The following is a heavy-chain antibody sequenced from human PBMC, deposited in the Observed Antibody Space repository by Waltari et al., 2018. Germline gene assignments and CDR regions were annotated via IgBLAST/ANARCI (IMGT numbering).Heavy chain of an antibody. D-gene: IGHD2-21*02. CDR2: ISSSSSYI. CDR1: GFTFSSYS. J-gene: IGHJ3*02. Sequence: EVQLVESGGGLVKPGGSLRLSCAASGFTFSSYSMNWVRQAPGKGLEVVSSISSSSSYIYYADSVNGRFTISRDNAKNSLYLQMNSLRAEDTAVYYCAREGVVVTVPGAFDIWGQGTMVTVSS. V-gene: IGHV3-21*01. CDR3: AREGVVVTVPGAFDI.